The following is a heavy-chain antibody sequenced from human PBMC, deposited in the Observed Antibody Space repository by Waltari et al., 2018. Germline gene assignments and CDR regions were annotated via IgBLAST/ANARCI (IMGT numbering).Heavy chain of an antibody. CDR3: ARVQGSGSYYKLGVYAFDI. Sequence: EVQLVESGGGLVKPGGSLRLSCAAPGSTFSSTSMHWVRRPPGRDVEWVSSISSSSSYIYYADSVKGRFTISRDNAKNSLYLQMNSLRAEDTAVYYCARVQGSGSYYKLGVYAFDIWGQGTMVTVSS. V-gene: IGHV3-21*03. CDR1: GSTFSSTS. D-gene: IGHD3-10*01. J-gene: IGHJ3*02. CDR2: ISSSSSYI.